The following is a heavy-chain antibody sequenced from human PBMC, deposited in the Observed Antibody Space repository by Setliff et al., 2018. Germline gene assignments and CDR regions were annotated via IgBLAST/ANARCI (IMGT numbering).Heavy chain of an antibody. CDR1: GGSFSAYY. V-gene: IGHV4-34*01. CDR3: ARVPKIWVKGNYYSYYMDV. Sequence: ASETLSLTCAVYGGSFSAYYWSWIRQPPGRGLEWIGEINHSGSTNYNPSRKSRVIISVDTSLNQVSLELSAVTAADTAVYYCARVPKIWVKGNYYSYYMDVWGQGTTVTVS. CDR2: INHSGST. J-gene: IGHJ6*03. D-gene: IGHD3-10*01.